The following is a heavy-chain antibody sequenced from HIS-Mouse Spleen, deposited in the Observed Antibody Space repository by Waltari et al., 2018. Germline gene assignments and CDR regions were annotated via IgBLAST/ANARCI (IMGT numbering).Heavy chain of an antibody. V-gene: IGHV3-30*04. CDR3: ARSSVGAPPYFDY. Sequence: QVQLVESGGGVVQPGRSLRLSCAASGLTFSSYAMHWVRQAPGKGLEWVAVISYDGSNKYYADSVKGRFTISRDNSKNTLYLQMNSLRAEDTAVYYCARSSVGAPPYFDYWGQGTLVTVSS. J-gene: IGHJ4*02. D-gene: IGHD1-26*01. CDR2: ISYDGSNK. CDR1: GLTFSSYA.